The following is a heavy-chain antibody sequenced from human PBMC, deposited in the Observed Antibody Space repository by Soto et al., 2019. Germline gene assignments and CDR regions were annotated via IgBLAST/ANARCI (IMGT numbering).Heavy chain of an antibody. CDR1: GDSISTSNYY. Sequence: PSETLSLPCSVPGDSISTSNYYWGWIRQPPGKGLEWIGHLFYSGGTYYNPSLKSRVSISVDTSKNEFSLKLSSVTAADTAVYYCARDRGDRYSSSWYEGPGMDVWGQGTTVTVSS. V-gene: IGHV4-39*02. CDR3: ARDRGDRYSSSWYEGPGMDV. CDR2: LFYSGGT. D-gene: IGHD6-13*01. J-gene: IGHJ6*02.